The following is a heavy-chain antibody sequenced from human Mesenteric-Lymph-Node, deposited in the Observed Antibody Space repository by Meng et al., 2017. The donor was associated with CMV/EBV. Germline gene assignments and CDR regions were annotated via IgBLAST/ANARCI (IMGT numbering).Heavy chain of an antibody. CDR3: VRIGVSATYFFDS. V-gene: IGHV4-61*01. Sequence: SETLSLTCSVSGGSVSSVSHYWSWIRQSPGRGLEFIGYISYIGSTLYNPSLESRATISVDTSKNQFSLKLRSVIAADTAVCYCVRIGVSATYFFDSWGQGTLVTVSS. CDR2: ISYIGST. CDR1: GGSVSSVSHY. D-gene: IGHD3-10*01. J-gene: IGHJ4*02.